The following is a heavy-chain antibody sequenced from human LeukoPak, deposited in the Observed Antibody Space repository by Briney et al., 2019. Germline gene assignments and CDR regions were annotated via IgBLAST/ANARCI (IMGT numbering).Heavy chain of an antibody. D-gene: IGHD4-23*01. V-gene: IGHV3-11*04. Sequence: GRSLRLSCAASGFTFDDYAMHWVRQAPGKGLEWVSYISSSGSTIYYADSVKGRFTISRDNAKNSLYLQMNSLRAEDTAVYYRARDPGSFDYGGNSEALDYWGQGTLVTVSS. CDR1: GFTFDDYA. CDR3: ARDPGSFDYGGNSEALDY. J-gene: IGHJ4*02. CDR2: ISSSGSTI.